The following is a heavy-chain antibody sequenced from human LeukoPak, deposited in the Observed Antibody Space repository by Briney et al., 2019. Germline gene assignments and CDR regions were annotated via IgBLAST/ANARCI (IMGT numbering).Heavy chain of an antibody. CDR3: AKVLANDFWSGYAFDI. Sequence: GGSLRPSCAASGLTFSSYAMSWVRKAPGKGLEWVSAISGSGGSTYYADSVKGRFTISRDNSKNTLYLQMNSLRAEDTAVYYCAKVLANDFWSGYAFDIWGQGTMVTVSS. D-gene: IGHD3-3*01. CDR2: ISGSGGST. CDR1: GLTFSSYA. J-gene: IGHJ3*02. V-gene: IGHV3-23*01.